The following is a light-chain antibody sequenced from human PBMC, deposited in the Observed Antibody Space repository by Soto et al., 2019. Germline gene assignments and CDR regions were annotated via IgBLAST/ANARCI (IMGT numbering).Light chain of an antibody. Sequence: QSVLTQPPSASGTPGQRVTISCSGSSSNIGSNHVYWYQQFPGMAPKLLMYRSDQRPTGGPDRFSGSKSGTSASLAISGLRYDDEADYYCSARDDILSGVVFGGGTKLTVL. CDR3: SARDDILSGVV. CDR2: RSD. CDR1: SSNIGSNH. J-gene: IGLJ2*01. V-gene: IGLV1-47*01.